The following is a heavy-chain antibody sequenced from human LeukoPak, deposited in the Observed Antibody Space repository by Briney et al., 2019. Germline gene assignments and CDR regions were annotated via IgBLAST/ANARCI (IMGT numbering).Heavy chain of an antibody. CDR1: GGSISSYY. CDR3: ARDPHSSSWYWDYFDY. D-gene: IGHD6-13*01. Sequence: SETLSLTCTVSGGSISSYYWGWIRQPPGKGLEWIGSIYYSGSTYYNPSLKSRVTISVDTSKNQFSLKLSSVTAADTAVYYCARDPHSSSWYWDYFDYWGQGTLVTVSS. J-gene: IGHJ4*02. V-gene: IGHV4-39*07. CDR2: IYYSGST.